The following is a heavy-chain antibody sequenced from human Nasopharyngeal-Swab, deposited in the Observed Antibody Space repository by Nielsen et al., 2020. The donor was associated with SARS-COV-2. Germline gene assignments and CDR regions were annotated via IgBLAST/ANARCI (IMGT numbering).Heavy chain of an antibody. V-gene: IGHV3-21*01. D-gene: IGHD3-9*01. CDR1: GFTFSSYN. CDR3: ARGCVLTGPSCYYYGMDV. CDR2: ISSSSSYI. J-gene: IGHJ6*02. Sequence: GESLKISCAASGFTFSSYNVNWVRRAPGKGLEWVSSISSSSSYIYYADSVKGRFTISRDNAKNSLYLQMNSLRAEDTAVYYCARGCVLTGPSCYYYGMDVWGQGTTVTVSS.